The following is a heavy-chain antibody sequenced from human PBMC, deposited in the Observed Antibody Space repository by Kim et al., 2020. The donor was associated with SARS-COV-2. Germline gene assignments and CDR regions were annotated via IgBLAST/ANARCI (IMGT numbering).Heavy chain of an antibody. J-gene: IGHJ6*02. V-gene: IGHV1-46*01. CDR1: GYTSTSYY. D-gene: IGHD1-26*01. Sequence: ASVKVSCKASGYTSTSYYMHWVRQAPGQGLEWMGIINPSGGSTSYAQKFQGRVTMTRDTSTSTVYMELSSLRSEDTAVYYCARDLSRFVDLWGIVGASPLSNGMDVWGQGTTVTVSS. CDR3: ARDLSRFVDLWGIVGASPLSNGMDV. CDR2: INPSGGST.